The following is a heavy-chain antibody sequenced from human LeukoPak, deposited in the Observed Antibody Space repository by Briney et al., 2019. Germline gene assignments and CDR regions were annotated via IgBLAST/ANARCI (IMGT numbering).Heavy chain of an antibody. CDR2: ISSSGTIV. CDR1: GFTLSNYG. J-gene: IGHJ4*02. V-gene: IGHV3-48*02. Sequence: PGGSLGLSCAASGFTLSNYGMNWVRQAPGKGLEWVSCISSSGTIVHYADSLKGRFTVSRDNAKNSLYLQMNSLRDEDTAVYYCARESPGIGYWGQGTLVTVSS. D-gene: IGHD1-26*01. CDR3: ARESPGIGY.